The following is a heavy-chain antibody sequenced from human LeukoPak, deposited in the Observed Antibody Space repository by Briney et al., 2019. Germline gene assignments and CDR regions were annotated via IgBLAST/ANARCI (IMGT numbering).Heavy chain of an antibody. CDR2: IGKSGGST. Sequence: GGSLRLSCAASGFTFSTYGMSWVRQAPGKGLEWVSAIGKSGGSTYYADSMKGRFTISRDNSKNTLYLQMNSLRAEVTAVYYCAKMLAAHDAFDSWGQGTMVTVSS. D-gene: IGHD2-8*01. CDR1: GFTFSTYG. J-gene: IGHJ3*02. CDR3: AKMLAAHDAFDS. V-gene: IGHV3-23*01.